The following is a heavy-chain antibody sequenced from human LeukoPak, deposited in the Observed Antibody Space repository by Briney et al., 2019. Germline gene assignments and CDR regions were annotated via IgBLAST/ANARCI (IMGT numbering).Heavy chain of an antibody. CDR2: IRSSSSYI. D-gene: IGHD3-10*01. CDR1: GFTFSSYS. Sequence: GGSLRLSCAASGFTFSSYSMNWVRPAPGKGPEGVSPIRSSSSYIYYADSVKGRFTISRDNAKNSLYLQMNSLRAEDTAVYYCARARITMVRGVMNYYGMDVWGQGTTVTVSS. V-gene: IGHV3-21*01. J-gene: IGHJ6*02. CDR3: ARARITMVRGVMNYYGMDV.